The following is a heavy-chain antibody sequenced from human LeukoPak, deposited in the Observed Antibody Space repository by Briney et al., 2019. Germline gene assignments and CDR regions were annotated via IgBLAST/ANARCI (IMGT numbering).Heavy chain of an antibody. CDR2: ISGSGGST. CDR1: GFTFSSYA. V-gene: IGHV3-23*01. J-gene: IGHJ4*02. D-gene: IGHD6-13*01. CDR3: AKSPEGSSWPHFDY. Sequence: PGGSLRLSCAASGFTFSSYAMSRVRLAPGKGLEWVSHISGSGGSTYHADSVKGRFTISRDNSKNTLYMQMNSLRADDTAVYYCAKSPEGSSWPHFDYWGQGTLVTVSS.